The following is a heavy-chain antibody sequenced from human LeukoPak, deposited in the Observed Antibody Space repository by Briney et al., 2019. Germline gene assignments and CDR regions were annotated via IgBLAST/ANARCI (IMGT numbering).Heavy chain of an antibody. D-gene: IGHD6-19*01. V-gene: IGHV3-23*01. Sequence: GGSLRLSCAASGFTFTNYAMTWVRQAPRKGLEWVSTISGSGGSTYYADSVKGRFTISRDNSKNTLYLQMNSLRAEDTAVYYCAKCGSGWSHFDYWGQGTLVTVSS. CDR2: ISGSGGST. J-gene: IGHJ4*02. CDR3: AKCGSGWSHFDY. CDR1: GFTFTNYA.